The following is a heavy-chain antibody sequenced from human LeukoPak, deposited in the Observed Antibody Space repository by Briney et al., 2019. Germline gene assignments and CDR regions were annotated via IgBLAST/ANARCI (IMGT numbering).Heavy chain of an antibody. D-gene: IGHD1-1*01. CDR2: IGISSGNT. CDR1: GFTFSSYS. J-gene: IGHJ4*02. V-gene: IGHV3-48*04. Sequence: GGSLRLPCAASGFTFSSYSMNWVRQAPGKGLEWISYIGISSGNTKYADSVKGRFTISGDNARNSLYLQMNSLRVEDSAVYYCARDHNYAFDNWGQGTLVTVSS. CDR3: ARDHNYAFDN.